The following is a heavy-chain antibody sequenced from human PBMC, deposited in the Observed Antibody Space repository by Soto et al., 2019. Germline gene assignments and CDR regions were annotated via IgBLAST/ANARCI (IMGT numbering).Heavy chain of an antibody. V-gene: IGHV4-39*01. CDR1: GASIRSTDHY. Sequence: QLQLQESGPGLVKPSETLSLTCTVSGASIRSTDHYWGWIRQPPGKGLEWIGSVFYSGATFYNPSLKRRVAITIDSSRSQVSLRLTSVTAADTAVYYCTRFARIATHADFWGQGTLVTVSS. CDR3: TRFARIATHADF. J-gene: IGHJ4*02. D-gene: IGHD6-13*01. CDR2: VFYSGAT.